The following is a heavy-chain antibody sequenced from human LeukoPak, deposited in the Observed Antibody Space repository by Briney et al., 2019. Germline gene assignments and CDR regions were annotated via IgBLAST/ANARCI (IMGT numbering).Heavy chain of an antibody. CDR1: GYTFTSYY. D-gene: IGHD2-2*03. V-gene: IGHV1-69*13. Sequence: SVKVSCKASGYTFTSYYMHWVRQAPGQGLEWMGGIIPIFGTANYAQKFQGRVTITADESTSTAYMELSSLRSEDTAVYYCFGYCSSTSCSDAFDIWGQGTMVTVSS. J-gene: IGHJ3*02. CDR3: FGYCSSTSCSDAFDI. CDR2: IIPIFGTA.